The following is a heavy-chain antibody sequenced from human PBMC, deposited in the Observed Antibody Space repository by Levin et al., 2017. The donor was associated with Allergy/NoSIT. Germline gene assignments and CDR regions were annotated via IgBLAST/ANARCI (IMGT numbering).Heavy chain of an antibody. Sequence: GESLKISCAASGFTFSSSSMNWVRQAPGKGLEWVSYISSSSSTIYYADSVEGRFTISRDNAKNSLYLQMNSLRDEDTAVYYCARWALGGGSHEYYFDYWGQGTLVTVSS. D-gene: IGHD1-26*01. CDR2: ISSSSSTI. V-gene: IGHV3-48*02. J-gene: IGHJ4*02. CDR3: ARWALGGGSHEYYFDY. CDR1: GFTFSSSS.